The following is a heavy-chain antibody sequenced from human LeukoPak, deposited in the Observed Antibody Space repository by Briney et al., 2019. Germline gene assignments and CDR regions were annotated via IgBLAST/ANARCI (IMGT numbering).Heavy chain of an antibody. V-gene: IGHV3-21*01. D-gene: IGHD2-2*01. CDR2: ISSSSSYI. Sequence: GGSLRLSCAASGFTFSSYSMNWVRQAPGKGLEWVSSISSSSSYIYYADSVKGRFTISRDNAKNSLYLKMNSLRAEDTAVYYCARDPTPYCSSTSCYPLNFDYWGQGTLVTVSS. J-gene: IGHJ4*02. CDR1: GFTFSSYS. CDR3: ARDPTPYCSSTSCYPLNFDY.